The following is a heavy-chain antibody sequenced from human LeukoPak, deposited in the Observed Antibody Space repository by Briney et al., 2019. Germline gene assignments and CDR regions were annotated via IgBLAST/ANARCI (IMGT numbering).Heavy chain of an antibody. V-gene: IGHV3-30*18. Sequence: PGRSLRLSCAASGFPFSSYGMHWVRRAPGKGLEWMTVISHDGSNKYYVDSVKGRFTISRDNSKTTLYLQMNSLRVDDTAVYYCAKYRTTSAPPRNFDCWGQGNLVTVSS. CDR1: GFPFSSYG. J-gene: IGHJ4*02. CDR3: AKYRTTSAPPRNFDC. D-gene: IGHD1-14*01. CDR2: ISHDGSNK.